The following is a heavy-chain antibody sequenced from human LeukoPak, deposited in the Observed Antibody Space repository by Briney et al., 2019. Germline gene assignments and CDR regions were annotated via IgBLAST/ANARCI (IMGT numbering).Heavy chain of an antibody. CDR1: GGSISSSNW. CDR3: ARYSSIAALYYFDY. Sequence: NPSETLSLTCAVSGGSISSSNWWSWVRQPPGKGLEWIGEIYHSGSTNYNPSLKSRVTISVDKSKNQFSLKLSSVTAADTAVYYCARYSSIAALYYFDYWGQGTLVTVSS. V-gene: IGHV4-4*02. D-gene: IGHD6-6*01. J-gene: IGHJ4*02. CDR2: IYHSGST.